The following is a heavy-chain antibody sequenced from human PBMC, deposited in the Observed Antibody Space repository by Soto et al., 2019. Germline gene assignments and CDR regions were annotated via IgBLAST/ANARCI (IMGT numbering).Heavy chain of an antibody. CDR1: GFTFSSYA. D-gene: IGHD3-9*01. V-gene: IGHV3-23*01. Sequence: EVQLLESGGDLVQPGGSLRLSCAASGFTFSSYAMSWVRQAPGKGLEWVSAISGSGGSTYYADSVKGRFTISRDNSXTXLXXQMNSLGAEETAVYYCAKPDYDMLTGYLRRAAFDCWGQGTLVTVSS. J-gene: IGHJ4*02. CDR3: AKPDYDMLTGYLRRAAFDC. CDR2: ISGSGGST.